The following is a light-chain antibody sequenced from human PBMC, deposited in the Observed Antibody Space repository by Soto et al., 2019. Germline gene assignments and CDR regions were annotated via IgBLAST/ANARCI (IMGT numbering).Light chain of an antibody. CDR2: GAS. V-gene: IGKV3-20*01. Sequence: EIVLTQSPGTLSLSPGERATLSCRASQSVSSSYLAWYQQKPGQAPRLLIYGASSRATGIPDRFSGSGSGTHFTLTISRLEPEYFAVYYCQHYGSSLLTFGQGTRLEIK. CDR1: QSVSSSY. J-gene: IGKJ5*01. CDR3: QHYGSSLLT.